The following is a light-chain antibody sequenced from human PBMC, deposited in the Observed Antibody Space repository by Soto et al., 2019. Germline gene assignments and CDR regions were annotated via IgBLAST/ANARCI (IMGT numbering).Light chain of an antibody. CDR2: DSS. Sequence: EIVLTQSPATLSLSPGERATLSCRASQSVGSYFARYQQKPGQAPPLLIYDSSNRATGIPARFSGSGSGTDFTLTISSLEPEDFAVYYCQQRSDWPSTFGGGTKVEIK. J-gene: IGKJ4*01. CDR3: QQRSDWPST. V-gene: IGKV3-11*01. CDR1: QSVGSY.